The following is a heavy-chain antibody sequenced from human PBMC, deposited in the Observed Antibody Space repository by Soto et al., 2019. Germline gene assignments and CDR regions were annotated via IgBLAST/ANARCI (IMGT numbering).Heavy chain of an antibody. CDR2: ISGSGGST. CDR3: AKHGQQPNIYYYYYGMDV. Sequence: SLRLSCAASGFTFSSYAMSWVRQAPGKGLERVSAISGSGGSTYYADSVKGRFTISRDNSKNTLYLQMNSLRAEDTAVYYCAKHGQQPNIYYYYYGMDVWGQGTTVTVSS. CDR1: GFTFSSYA. D-gene: IGHD6-13*01. J-gene: IGHJ6*02. V-gene: IGHV3-23*01.